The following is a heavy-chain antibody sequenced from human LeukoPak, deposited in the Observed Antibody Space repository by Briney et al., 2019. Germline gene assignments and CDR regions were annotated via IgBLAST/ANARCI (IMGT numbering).Heavy chain of an antibody. CDR3: ARGALLWFGDRMEYYFDY. V-gene: IGHV4-59*01. D-gene: IGHD3-10*01. Sequence: SETLSLTCTVSGGSITNYYWSWIRQPPGKGLEWIGFIYYSGTTNCNPSLKSRVTISVDTSKNQFSLKLSSMTAADTAVYYCARGALLWFGDRMEYYFDYWGQGTLVTVSS. CDR2: IYYSGTT. CDR1: GGSITNYY. J-gene: IGHJ4*02.